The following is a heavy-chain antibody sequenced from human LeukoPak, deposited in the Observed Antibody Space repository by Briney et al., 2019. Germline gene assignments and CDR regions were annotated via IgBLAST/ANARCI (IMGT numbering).Heavy chain of an antibody. CDR2: FDPEDGET. D-gene: IGHD3-16*01. J-gene: IGHJ6*02. V-gene: IGHV1-24*01. CDR3: ARGGNYYYYGMDA. CDR1: GYTLTELS. Sequence: ASVKVSCKVSGYTLTELSMHWVRQVPGKGLEWMGGFDPEDGETIYAQKFQGRVTITADESTSTAYMELSSLRSEDTAVYYCARGGNYYYYGMDAWGQGTTVTVSS.